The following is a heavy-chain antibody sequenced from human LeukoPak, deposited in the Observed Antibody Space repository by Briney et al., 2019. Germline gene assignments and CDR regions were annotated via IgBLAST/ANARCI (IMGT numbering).Heavy chain of an antibody. CDR2: IYYSGST. Sequence: KPSETLSLTCTVSGGSISSSSYCWGWIRQPPGKGLEWIGSIYYSGSTYYNPSLKSRVTISVDTSKNQFSLKLSSVTAADTAVYYCARAHRATITMVRGVSNWFDPWGQGTLVTVSS. CDR1: GGSISSSSYC. CDR3: ARAHRATITMVRGVSNWFDP. J-gene: IGHJ5*02. D-gene: IGHD3-10*01. V-gene: IGHV4-39*01.